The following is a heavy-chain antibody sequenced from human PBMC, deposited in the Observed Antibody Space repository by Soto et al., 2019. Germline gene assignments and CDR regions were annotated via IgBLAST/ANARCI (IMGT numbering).Heavy chain of an antibody. CDR1: GFTFYSYA. CDR3: TKPGYCSGGSCYFDY. J-gene: IGHJ4*02. V-gene: IGHV3-23*01. D-gene: IGHD2-15*01. Sequence: EVQLLESGGGLVQPGGSLRLSCEASGFTFYSYAMSWVRQAPGKGLEWVSGFSGSGGSTHYADSVKGRFTISRDNSKNTLYLQMNSLRAEDTAVYYCTKPGYCSGGSCYFDYWGQGTLVTVSS. CDR2: FSGSGGST.